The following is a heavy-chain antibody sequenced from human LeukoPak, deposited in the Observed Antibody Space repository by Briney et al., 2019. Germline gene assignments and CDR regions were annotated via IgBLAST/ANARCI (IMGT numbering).Heavy chain of an antibody. Sequence: PSETLSLTCAVYGGSFSGYYWSWIRQPPGKGLEWIGEINHSGSTNYNPSLKSRVIISVDTSKNQFSLKLSSVTAADTAVYYCARVRYSNYFDYWGQGTLVTVSS. CDR1: GGSFSGYY. J-gene: IGHJ4*02. CDR2: INHSGST. D-gene: IGHD4-11*01. CDR3: ARVRYSNYFDY. V-gene: IGHV4-34*01.